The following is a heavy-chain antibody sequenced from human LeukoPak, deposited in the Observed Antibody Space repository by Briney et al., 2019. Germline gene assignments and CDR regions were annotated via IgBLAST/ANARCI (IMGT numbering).Heavy chain of an antibody. Sequence: QSGGSLRLSCVASGFTFSSYALHWVRQAPDKGLEWVAVISFDGRHKYYADSVKGRFTISRDNSKNTLYLQMTSLRAEDTAVYYCARTRREATIYSAFDVWGQGTMVTVSS. CDR1: GFTFSSYA. J-gene: IGHJ3*01. D-gene: IGHD5-24*01. CDR3: ARTRREATIYSAFDV. CDR2: ISFDGRHK. V-gene: IGHV3-30*04.